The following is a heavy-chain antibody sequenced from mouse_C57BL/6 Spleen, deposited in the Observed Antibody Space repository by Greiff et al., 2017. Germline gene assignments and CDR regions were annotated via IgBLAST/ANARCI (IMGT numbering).Heavy chain of an antibody. J-gene: IGHJ3*01. V-gene: IGHV5-17*01. CDR1: GFTFSDYG. CDR3: ASVNYDVPFAN. CDR2: ISSGSSTI. D-gene: IGHD2-4*01. Sequence: EVKLQESGGGLVKPGGSLKLSCAASGFTFSDYGMHWVRQAPETGLEWVAYISSGSSTIYSADTVKGRFTISRDNAKNTLFMQMTSLRYEYTAMYYCASVNYDVPFANWGQGTLVTVSA.